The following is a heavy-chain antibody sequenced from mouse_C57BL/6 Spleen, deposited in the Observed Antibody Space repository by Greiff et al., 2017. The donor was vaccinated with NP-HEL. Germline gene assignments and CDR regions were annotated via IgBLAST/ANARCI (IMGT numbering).Heavy chain of an antibody. CDR1: GYSITSGYY. Sequence: EESGPGLVKPSQSLSLTCSVTGYSITSGYYWNWIRQFPGNKLEWMGYISYDGSNNYNPSLKNRSSITRDTSTNQFFLKLNSVTTEDTATXYCARGGSPYAMDYWGQGTSVTVSS. CDR3: ARGGSPYAMDY. CDR2: ISYDGSN. D-gene: IGHD1-1*02. J-gene: IGHJ4*01. V-gene: IGHV3-6*01.